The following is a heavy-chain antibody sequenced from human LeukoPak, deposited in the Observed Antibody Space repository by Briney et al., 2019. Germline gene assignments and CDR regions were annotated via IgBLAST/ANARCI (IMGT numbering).Heavy chain of an antibody. J-gene: IGHJ3*02. V-gene: IGHV3-9*03. D-gene: IGHD5-24*01. CDR1: GFTLDDYA. CDR2: ISWNSGSI. CDR3: AKGQRWLQLDAFDI. Sequence: VRSLRLSCAASGFTLDDYAMHWVRQAPGKGLEWVSGISWNSGSIGYADSVKGRFTISRDNAKNSLYLQMNSLRAEDMALYYCAKGQRWLQLDAFDIWGQGTMVTVSS.